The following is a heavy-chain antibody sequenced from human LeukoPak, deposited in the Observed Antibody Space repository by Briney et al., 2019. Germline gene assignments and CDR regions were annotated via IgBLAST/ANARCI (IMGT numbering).Heavy chain of an antibody. D-gene: IGHD4-17*01. CDR2: IYYSGST. J-gene: IGHJ4*02. CDR3: ARVTVTTFHLDY. CDR1: GGSFSGYY. V-gene: IGHV4-59*08. Sequence: SETLSLTCAVYGGSFSGYYWSWIRQPPGKGLEWIGYIYYSGSTNYNPSLKSRVTISVDTSKNQFSLKLSSVTAADTAVYYCARVTVTTFHLDYWGQGTLVTVSS.